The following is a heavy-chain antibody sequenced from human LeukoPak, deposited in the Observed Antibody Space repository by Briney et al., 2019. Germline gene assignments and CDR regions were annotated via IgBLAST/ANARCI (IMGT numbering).Heavy chain of an antibody. CDR1: GGSIYSGTYY. J-gene: IGHJ2*01. V-gene: IGHV4-61*02. D-gene: IGHD2-2*01. Sequence: PSQTLSLTCSVSGGSIYSGTYYWSWIRRPAGKGLEWIGRIYTSGSTNYHPSLKSRVTVSLDISKNQFSLKLSSVTAADTAVYYCARETHMYCKSNSCYGYFDLWGRGTLVTVSS. CDR3: ARETHMYCKSNSCYGYFDL. CDR2: IYTSGST.